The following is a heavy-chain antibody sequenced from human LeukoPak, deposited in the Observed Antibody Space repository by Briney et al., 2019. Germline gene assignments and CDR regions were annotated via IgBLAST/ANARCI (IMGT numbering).Heavy chain of an antibody. CDR3: ASRPFETTVIPWDFY. V-gene: IGHV5-51*01. D-gene: IGHD4-17*01. Sequence: GESLKISCRGSGYNFNTYWVAWVCQLPGKGLEWMGIIRPMNSDVRYSPSFNGQVTISADRSINTAYLQWSSLTASDTAMYYCASRPFETTVIPWDFYWGQGTQVTVSS. CDR2: IRPMNSDV. CDR1: GYNFNTYW. J-gene: IGHJ4*02.